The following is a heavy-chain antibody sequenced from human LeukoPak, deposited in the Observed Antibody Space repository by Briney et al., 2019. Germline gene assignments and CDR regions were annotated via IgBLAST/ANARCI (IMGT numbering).Heavy chain of an antibody. CDR2: IYTSGST. J-gene: IGHJ4*02. CDR1: GGSISSYY. D-gene: IGHD5-18*01. CDR3: ASLYSYGGGLDY. V-gene: IGHV4-4*07. Sequence: SETLPLTCTVSGGSISSYYWSWIRQPAGKGLEWIGRIYTSGSTNYNPSLKSRVTMSVDTSKNQFSLKLSSVTAADTAVHYCASLYSYGGGLDYWGQGTLVTVSS.